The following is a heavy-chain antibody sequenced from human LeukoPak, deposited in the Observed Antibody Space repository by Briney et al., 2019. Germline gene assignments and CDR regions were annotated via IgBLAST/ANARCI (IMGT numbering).Heavy chain of an antibody. CDR2: IYYSGST. Sequence: PSETLSLTCTVSGGSISSGGYYWSWIRQHPGKGLEWIGYIYYSGSTYYNPSLKSRVTISVDTSKNQFSLKLSSVTAADTAVYYCARYRGWYYYYFDYWGQGTLVTVSS. J-gene: IGHJ4*02. CDR1: GGSISSGGYY. D-gene: IGHD6-19*01. CDR3: ARYRGWYYYYFDY. V-gene: IGHV4-31*03.